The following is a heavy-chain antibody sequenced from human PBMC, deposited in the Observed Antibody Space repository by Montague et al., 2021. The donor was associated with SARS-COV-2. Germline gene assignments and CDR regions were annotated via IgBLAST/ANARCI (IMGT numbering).Heavy chain of an antibody. Sequence: SETLSLTCTVSGCSISSSNYYWCLIRHPPGQRLELIRILYYGARSYYYPSLKRRVTISVDPSKNQFSLKLSSVTAADTAVYYCARSWCQWLLFGYYFDYWGQGTMVTVSS. J-gene: IGHJ4*02. V-gene: IGHV4-39*01. CDR1: GCSISSSNYY. CDR2: LYYGARS. D-gene: IGHD6-19*01. CDR3: ARSWCQWLLFGYYFDY.